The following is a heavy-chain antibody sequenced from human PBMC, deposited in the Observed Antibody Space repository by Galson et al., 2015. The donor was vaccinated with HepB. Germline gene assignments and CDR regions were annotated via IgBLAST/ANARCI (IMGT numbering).Heavy chain of an antibody. D-gene: IGHD3-10*01. J-gene: IGHJ4*02. CDR3: TKEYYTSGTYSPFDY. Sequence: SLRLSCAASGFTFSSYDMSWVRQAPGKGLEWVSDISVSGGPTYYADSVKGRFTISRDNSKNTLYLQMNSLRAEDTALYYCTKEYYTSGTYSPFDYWGQGTPVTV. CDR1: GFTFSSYD. CDR2: ISVSGGPT. V-gene: IGHV3-23*01.